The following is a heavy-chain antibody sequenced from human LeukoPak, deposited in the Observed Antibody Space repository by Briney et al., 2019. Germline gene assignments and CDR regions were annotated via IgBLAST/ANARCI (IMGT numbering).Heavy chain of an antibody. CDR1: GFAFSTYG. Sequence: QPGGSLRPSCAASGFAFSTYGLHWVRQAPGKGLEWVAVIWYGGSDAYYADSVKGRFTVSRDNSKNTVYLQLNSLRAEDTAVYYCAKDGGGYCSNVFCSGSWFASWGQGTLVTVSS. J-gene: IGHJ5*01. CDR2: IWYGGSDA. V-gene: IGHV3-33*06. D-gene: IGHD2-2*03. CDR3: AKDGGGYCSNVFCSGSWFAS.